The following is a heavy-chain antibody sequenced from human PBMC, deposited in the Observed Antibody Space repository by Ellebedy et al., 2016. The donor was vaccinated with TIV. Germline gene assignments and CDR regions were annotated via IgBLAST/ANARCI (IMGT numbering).Heavy chain of an antibody. J-gene: IGHJ3*02. Sequence: SETLSLXXTVSGASISSNHWCCWLRQPPGKGLEWIGEINHSGHTNYNSSLKSRVTISIDRSKNQFSLNLSSVTAADTAVYYCARDRRTGPSSPPDGIDTWGQGTMVTVSS. D-gene: IGHD1-1*01. CDR2: INHSGHT. V-gene: IGHV4-4*02. CDR3: ARDRRTGPSSPPDGIDT. CDR1: GASISSNHW.